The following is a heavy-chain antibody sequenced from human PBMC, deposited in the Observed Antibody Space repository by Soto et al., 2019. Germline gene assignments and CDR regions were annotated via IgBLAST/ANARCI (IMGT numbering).Heavy chain of an antibody. D-gene: IGHD6-13*01. CDR1: GFTFDDYV. CDR2: INWNGGST. CDR3: ARGMVGSWQTRYDY. V-gene: IGHV3-20*04. J-gene: IGHJ4*02. Sequence: GGSLRLSCAASGFTFDDYVMSWVRQAPGKGLEWVSGINWNGGSTGYADSVKGRFTISRDNAKNSLYLQMNSLRAEDTALYYCARGMVGSWQTRYDYWGQGTLVTVSS.